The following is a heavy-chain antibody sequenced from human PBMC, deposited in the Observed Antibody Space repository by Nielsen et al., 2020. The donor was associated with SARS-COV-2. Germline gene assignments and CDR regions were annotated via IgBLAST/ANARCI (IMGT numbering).Heavy chain of an antibody. CDR2: IYYSGST. Sequence: SETLSLTCTVSGGSVSSGSYYWGWIRQPPGKGLEWIGSIYYSGSTYYNPSLKSRVTISVDTSKNQFSLKLSSVTAADTAVYYCARHPRGKCSGGSCYSGVYAFDIWGQGTMVTVSS. D-gene: IGHD2-15*01. J-gene: IGHJ3*02. V-gene: IGHV4-39*01. CDR1: GGSVSSGSYY. CDR3: ARHPRGKCSGGSCYSGVYAFDI.